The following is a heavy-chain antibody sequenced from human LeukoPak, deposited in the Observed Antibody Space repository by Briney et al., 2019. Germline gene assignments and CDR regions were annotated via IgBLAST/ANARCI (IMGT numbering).Heavy chain of an antibody. D-gene: IGHD3-3*01. Sequence: GASVKVSCKASGYTFTSYYMHWVRQAPGQGLEWMGIINPSGGSTSYAQKFQGRVTMTRDMSTSTVYMELSSLRSDDTAMYYCANGPDSNYFDPWGQGTLVTVSS. V-gene: IGHV1-46*01. J-gene: IGHJ5*02. CDR1: GYTFTSYY. CDR3: ANGPDSNYFDP. CDR2: INPSGGST.